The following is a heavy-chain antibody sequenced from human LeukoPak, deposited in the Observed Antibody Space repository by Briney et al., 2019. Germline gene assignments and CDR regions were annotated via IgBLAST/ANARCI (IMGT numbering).Heavy chain of an antibody. V-gene: IGHV4-61*02. CDR2: IYTSGST. Sequence: SETLSLTCTVSGCSISSDTYYWSWIRQPAGKGLEWIGRIYTSGSTNYNTSLKSRVTISIDTSKNQFSLKLSSVTAADTALYYCARQAAAAGRIHDYWGRGTLVTVSS. J-gene: IGHJ4*02. D-gene: IGHD6-13*01. CDR1: GCSISSDTYY. CDR3: ARQAAAAGRIHDY.